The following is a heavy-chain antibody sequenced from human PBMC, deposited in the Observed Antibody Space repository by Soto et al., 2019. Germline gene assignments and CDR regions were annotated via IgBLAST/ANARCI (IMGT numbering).Heavy chain of an antibody. V-gene: IGHV3-7*01. CDR3: ARYPYYDFWSGYCWFDP. J-gene: IGHJ5*02. Sequence: GGSLRLSCAASGFTFSSYWMSWVRQAPGKGLEWVANIKQDGSEKYYVDSVKGRFTISRDNAKNSLYLQMNSLRAEDTAVYYCARYPYYDFWSGYCWFDPWGQGTLVTVSS. CDR1: GFTFSSYW. CDR2: IKQDGSEK. D-gene: IGHD3-3*01.